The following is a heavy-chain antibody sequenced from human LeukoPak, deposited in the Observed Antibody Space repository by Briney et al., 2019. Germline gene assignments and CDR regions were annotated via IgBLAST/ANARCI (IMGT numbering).Heavy chain of an antibody. CDR2: INPSGSSA. D-gene: IGHD1-26*01. Sequence: ASVKVSCKTSGYTFTEYYIHWVRQAPGQGLEWMGFINPSGSSAAYAQKFQGRLTMTRDMFTSTDYMELTSLTSDDTAVYYCARDNSVGETAWWFDPWGQGTLVTVSS. CDR3: ARDNSVGETAWWFDP. V-gene: IGHV1-46*01. CDR1: GYTFTEYY. J-gene: IGHJ5*02.